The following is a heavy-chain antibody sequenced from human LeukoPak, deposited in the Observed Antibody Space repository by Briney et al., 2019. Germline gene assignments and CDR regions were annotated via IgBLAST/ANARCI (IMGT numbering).Heavy chain of an antibody. V-gene: IGHV3-74*01. CDR1: GFTFSSYW. D-gene: IGHD1-14*01. CDR2: INPGGSSI. J-gene: IGHJ4*02. CDR3: TRSNQADDY. Sequence: GGSLRLSCAASGFTFSSYWMHWVRQVPGKGLVWVARINPGGSSITYADSVKGRFTISRDNAKNTLYLQMDSLRAEDTGVYYCTRSNQADDYWGQGTLVTVSS.